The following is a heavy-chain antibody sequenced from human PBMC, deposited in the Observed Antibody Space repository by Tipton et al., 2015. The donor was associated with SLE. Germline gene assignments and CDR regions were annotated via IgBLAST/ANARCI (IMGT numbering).Heavy chain of an antibody. CDR2: IYYSGSA. V-gene: IGHV4-4*02. CDR3: GRASYDFWSGSIDH. D-gene: IGHD3-3*01. J-gene: IGHJ4*02. CDR1: GGYIDTNSW. Sequence: GSLRLSCSVSGGYIDTNSWWVWVRQPPGKGLEWIGEIYYSGSANYNPSLKTRVTISVDESKNQFSLKMISVTAADAAVYYCGRASYDFWSGSIDHWGQGTLVTVSS.